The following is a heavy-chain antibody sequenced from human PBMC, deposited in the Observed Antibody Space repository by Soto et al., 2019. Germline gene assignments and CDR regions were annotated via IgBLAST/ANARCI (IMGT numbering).Heavy chain of an antibody. CDR3: ARFRKQLVRWFDP. Sequence: SETLSLTCAVYGGSFSGYYWSWIRQPPGKGLEWIGEINHSGSTNYNPSLKSRVTISVDTSKNQFSLKLSSVTAADTAVYYCARFRKQLVRWFDPWGQGTLVTVSS. CDR1: GGSFSGYY. J-gene: IGHJ5*02. D-gene: IGHD6-13*01. V-gene: IGHV4-34*01. CDR2: INHSGST.